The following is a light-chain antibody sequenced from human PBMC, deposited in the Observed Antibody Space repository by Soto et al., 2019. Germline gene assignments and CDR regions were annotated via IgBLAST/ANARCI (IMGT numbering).Light chain of an antibody. CDR1: QSVSSN. V-gene: IGKV3-15*01. CDR3: QQYNNWPRT. Sequence: EIVMTQSPATLSVSPGEGATLSVMASQSVSSNLAWYQQKPGQAPRLLIYGASTRATGIPARFGGSGSGTEFTLTISSLQSEDFAVYYCQQYNNWPRTFGQGTKVDI. J-gene: IGKJ1*01. CDR2: GAS.